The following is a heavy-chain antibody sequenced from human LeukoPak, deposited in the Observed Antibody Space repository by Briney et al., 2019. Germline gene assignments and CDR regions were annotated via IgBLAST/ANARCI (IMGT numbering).Heavy chain of an antibody. CDR1: GGCFSGYY. Sequence: PSETLSLTCAVYGGCFSGYYWSWIRQPPGKGLEWIGEINHSGSTNYNPSLKSRVTISVDTSKNQFSLKLSSVTAADTAVYYCARSNVDIVATFDYWGQGTLVTVSS. J-gene: IGHJ4*02. V-gene: IGHV4-34*01. CDR2: INHSGST. CDR3: ARSNVDIVATFDY. D-gene: IGHD5-12*01.